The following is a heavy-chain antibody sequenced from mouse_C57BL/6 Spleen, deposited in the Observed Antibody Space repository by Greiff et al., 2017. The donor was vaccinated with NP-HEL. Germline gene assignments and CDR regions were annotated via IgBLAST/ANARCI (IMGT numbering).Heavy chain of an antibody. V-gene: IGHV1-42*01. J-gene: IGHJ2*01. CDR3: AREGYYTGGY. D-gene: IGHD2-3*01. CDR2: INPSTGGT. CDR1: GYSFTGYY. Sequence: EVQLQQSGPELVKPGASVKISCKASGYSFTGYYMNWVKQSPEKSLEWIGEINPSTGGTTYNQKFKAKATLTVDKSSSTAYMQLKSLTSEDSAVYYCAREGYYTGGYWGQGTTLTVSS.